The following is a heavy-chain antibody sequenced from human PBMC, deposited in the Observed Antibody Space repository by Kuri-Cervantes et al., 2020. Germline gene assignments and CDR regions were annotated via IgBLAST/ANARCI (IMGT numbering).Heavy chain of an antibody. CDR2: IWYDGSNK. CDR1: GFTFSSYG. CDR3: ASGYYYDSSGYFVY. V-gene: IGHV3-33*01. J-gene: IGHJ4*02. D-gene: IGHD3-22*01. Sequence: GESLKISCAASGFTFSSYGMHWVRQAPGKGLEWVAVIWYDGSNKYYADSVKGRFTISRDNSKNTLYLQMNSLRAEDTAVYYCASGYYYDSSGYFVYWGQGTLVTVSS.